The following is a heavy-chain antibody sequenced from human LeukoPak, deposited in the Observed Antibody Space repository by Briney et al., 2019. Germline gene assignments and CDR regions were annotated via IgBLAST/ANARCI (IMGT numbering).Heavy chain of an antibody. CDR1: GGTFSSYA. CDR2: IIPIFGTA. D-gene: IGHD2-2*01. J-gene: IGHJ3*02. CDR3: ARRRIVVVPAAIADAFDI. Sequence: SVKVSCKASGGTFSSYAISWVRQAPGQGLEWMGGIIPIFGTANYAQKFQGRVTITADESTSTAYMELSSLRSDDTAVYYCARRRIVVVPAAIADAFDIWGQGTMVTVSS. V-gene: IGHV1-69*13.